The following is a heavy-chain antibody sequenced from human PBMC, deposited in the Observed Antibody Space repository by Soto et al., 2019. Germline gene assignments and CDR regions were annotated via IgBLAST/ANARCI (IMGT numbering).Heavy chain of an antibody. D-gene: IGHD3-22*01. Sequence: ASVKVSCKASGYTFTSYGISWVRQAPGQGLEWMGWISAYNGNTNYAQKLQGRVTMTTDTSTSTAYMELRSLRSDDTAVYYCAREEYYYDSSVRDAFDIWGQGTMVTVSS. CDR3: AREEYYYDSSVRDAFDI. V-gene: IGHV1-18*01. CDR1: GYTFTSYG. J-gene: IGHJ3*02. CDR2: ISAYNGNT.